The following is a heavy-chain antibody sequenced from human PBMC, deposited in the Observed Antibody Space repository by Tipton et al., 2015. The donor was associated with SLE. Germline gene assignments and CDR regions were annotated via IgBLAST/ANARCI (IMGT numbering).Heavy chain of an antibody. CDR1: GFTFSSYA. CDR3: ARGGAAAGLDY. CDR2: ISYDGSNK. V-gene: IGHV3-30*04. J-gene: IGHJ4*02. D-gene: IGHD6-13*01. Sequence: SLRLSCAASGFTFSSYAMHWVRQAPGKGLEWVAVISYDGSNKYYADSVKGRFTISRDNSENTLYLQMNSLRAEDTAVYYCARGGAAAGLDYWGQGTLVPVSS.